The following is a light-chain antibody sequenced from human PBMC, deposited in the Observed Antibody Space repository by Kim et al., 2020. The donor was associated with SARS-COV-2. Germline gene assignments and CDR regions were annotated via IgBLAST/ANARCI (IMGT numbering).Light chain of an antibody. CDR2: TND. Sequence: QSALTQPPSASGTPGQRVTISCSGTSSNVGSQSVYWYQQLPGTAPRLVIYTNDRRPAGVPDRFSGSKSGTSASLAITGLQAEDEADYYCQSYDSSLSASVFGGGTQLTVL. CDR1: SSNVGSQS. J-gene: IGLJ3*02. V-gene: IGLV1-47*01. CDR3: QSYDSSLSASV.